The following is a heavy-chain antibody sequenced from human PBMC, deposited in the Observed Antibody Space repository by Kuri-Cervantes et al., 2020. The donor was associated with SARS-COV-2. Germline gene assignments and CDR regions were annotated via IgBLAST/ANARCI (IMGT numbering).Heavy chain of an antibody. CDR3: AREKGDCSSTSCSDISFDY. Sequence: ESLKISCTVSGGSISSYYWSWIRQPPGKGLEWIGYIYHSGSTYYNPSLKSRVTISVDRSKNQFSLKLSSVTAADTAVYYCAREKGDCSSTSCSDISFDYWGQGTLVTVSS. CDR1: GGSISSYY. CDR2: IYHSGST. D-gene: IGHD2-2*01. J-gene: IGHJ4*02. V-gene: IGHV4-59*12.